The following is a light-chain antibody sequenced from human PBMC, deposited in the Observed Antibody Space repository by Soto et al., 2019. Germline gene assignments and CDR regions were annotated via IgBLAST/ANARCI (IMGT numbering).Light chain of an antibody. CDR1: QSVSNNY. Sequence: EFVLTQSPGTLSLSPGERSTLSCRASQSVSNNYLAWYQQKPGQAPRLLIYGASNRATGIPDRLSGSGSGTDFPLTISRMEPEDSAVYYCQQYGSSGTFGHGTKVDIK. V-gene: IGKV3-20*01. CDR2: GAS. CDR3: QQYGSSGT. J-gene: IGKJ1*01.